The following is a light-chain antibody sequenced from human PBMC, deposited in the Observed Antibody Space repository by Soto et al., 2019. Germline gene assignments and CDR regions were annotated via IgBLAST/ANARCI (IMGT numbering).Light chain of an antibody. CDR2: GAS. CDR1: QNIKSNY. V-gene: IGKV3-20*01. Sequence: EIVMTQSPATLSVSPGERATLSCRGSQNIKSNYLAWYRQKPGQAPRLLIYGASNRAAGVPDRFSGSGSGTDFTLTITRLEPEDFAVYYCQQYGTSLRGTFGQGTKVDIK. J-gene: IGKJ1*01. CDR3: QQYGTSLRGT.